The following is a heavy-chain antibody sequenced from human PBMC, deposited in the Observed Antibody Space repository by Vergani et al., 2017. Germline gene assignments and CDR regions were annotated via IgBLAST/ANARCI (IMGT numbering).Heavy chain of an antibody. CDR2: ISSSGSTI. V-gene: IGHV3-11*01. D-gene: IGHD2-2*01. J-gene: IGHJ3*02. Sequence: QVQLVESGGGLVKPGGSLRLSCAASGFTFSDYYMSWIRQAPGKGLEWVSYISSSGSTIYYADSVKGRFTISRDNAKNSLYLQMNSLRAEDMAVYYCASNLGYCSSTSCRGAFDIWGQGTMVTVSS. CDR1: GFTFSDYY. CDR3: ASNLGYCSSTSCRGAFDI.